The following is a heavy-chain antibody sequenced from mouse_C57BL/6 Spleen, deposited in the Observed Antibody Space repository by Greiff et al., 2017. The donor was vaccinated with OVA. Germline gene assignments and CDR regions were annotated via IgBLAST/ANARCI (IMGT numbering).Heavy chain of an antibody. Sequence: EVKLMESGPGLVKPSQSLSLTCSVTGYSITSGYYWNWIRQFPGNKLEWMGYISYDGSNNYNPSLKNRISITRDTSKNQFFLKLNSVTTEDTATYYCARDSLYGYDDYWGQGTTLTVSS. CDR1: GYSITSGYY. CDR3: ARDSLYGYDDY. CDR2: ISYDGSN. J-gene: IGHJ2*01. D-gene: IGHD2-2*01. V-gene: IGHV3-6*01.